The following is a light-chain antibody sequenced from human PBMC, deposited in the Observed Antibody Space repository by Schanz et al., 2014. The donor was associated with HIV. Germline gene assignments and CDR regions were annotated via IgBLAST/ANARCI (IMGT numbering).Light chain of an antibody. CDR3: ASYAGSNNFV. Sequence: QSALTQPPSASGSPGQSVTISCTGTSSDVGGYNYVSWYQQHPGNAPKLLIFEVAKRPSGVPGRFSGSKSGNTASLTVSGLQAEDEADYYCASYAGSNNFVFGGGTKLTVL. CDR2: EVA. CDR1: SSDVGGYNY. V-gene: IGLV2-8*01. J-gene: IGLJ3*02.